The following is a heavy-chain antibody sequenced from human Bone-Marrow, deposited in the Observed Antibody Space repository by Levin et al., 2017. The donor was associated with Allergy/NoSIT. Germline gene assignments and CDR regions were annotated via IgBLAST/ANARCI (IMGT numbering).Heavy chain of an antibody. Sequence: ASVKVSCKASGYMFTSYGITWVRQAPGQGLEWMGWITTYNGNTSFAQKFQGRVTMTTDTSTSTAYMELKSLRSDDTAVYYCARGSYDFWSGSIYYYYYYMGVWGKGTTVTVSS. J-gene: IGHJ6*03. CDR1: GYMFTSYG. V-gene: IGHV1-18*01. D-gene: IGHD3-3*01. CDR2: ITTYNGNT. CDR3: ARGSYDFWSGSIYYYYYYMGV.